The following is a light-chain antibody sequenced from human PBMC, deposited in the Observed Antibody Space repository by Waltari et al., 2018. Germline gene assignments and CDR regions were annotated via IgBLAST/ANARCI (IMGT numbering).Light chain of an antibody. CDR2: AAS. V-gene: IGKV1-NL1*01. J-gene: IGKJ3*01. Sequence: DIQMTQSPSYLSPSVGDRVTNTCRASQGISNSLAWYQQKPGKAPKLLLSAASTLESGVPSRFRGSGSGTDYTLTISSLQPEDFATYYCQQYYHTRQITFGPGTKVDFK. CDR1: QGISNS. CDR3: QQYYHTRQIT.